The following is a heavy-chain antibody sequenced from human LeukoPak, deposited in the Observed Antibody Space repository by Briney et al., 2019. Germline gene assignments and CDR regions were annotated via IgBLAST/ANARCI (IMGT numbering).Heavy chain of an antibody. V-gene: IGHV4-34*01. Sequence: PSETLSLTCAVYGGSFSGYYWSWIRQPPGKGLEWIGEINHSGSTNYNPSLKSRVTISVDTSKYQFSLKLSSVTAADTAVYYCARALYSSGWYDYWGQGTLVTVSS. CDR3: ARALYSSGWYDY. CDR2: INHSGST. J-gene: IGHJ4*02. CDR1: GGSFSGYY. D-gene: IGHD6-19*01.